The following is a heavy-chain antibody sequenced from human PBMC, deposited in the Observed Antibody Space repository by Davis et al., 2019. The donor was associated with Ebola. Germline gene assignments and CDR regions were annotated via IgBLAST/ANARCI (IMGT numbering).Heavy chain of an antibody. Sequence: SETLSLTCTVSGGSISSYYWSWIRQPPGKGLEWIGYIYYSGSTNYNPSLKSRVTISVDTSKNQFSLKLSSVTAADTAVYYCARVSSSWYHFDYWGQGTLVTVSS. CDR2: IYYSGST. J-gene: IGHJ4*02. CDR3: ARVSSSWYHFDY. V-gene: IGHV4-59*01. CDR1: GGSISSYY. D-gene: IGHD6-13*01.